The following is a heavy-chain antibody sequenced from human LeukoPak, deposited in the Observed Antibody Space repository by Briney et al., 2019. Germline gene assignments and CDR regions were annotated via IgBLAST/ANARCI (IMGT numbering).Heavy chain of an antibody. D-gene: IGHD6-19*01. Sequence: PGGSLRLSCAASGFTFNSYWMHWVRQAPGKGLVWVSRINSDGSTTHYADSVKGRFTISRDNPKNTLFLHMNSLRAEDTAVYYCARVIRSGWEAELSDWGQGTLVTVSS. CDR3: ARVIRSGWEAELSD. V-gene: IGHV3-74*01. J-gene: IGHJ4*02. CDR2: INSDGSTT. CDR1: GFTFNSYW.